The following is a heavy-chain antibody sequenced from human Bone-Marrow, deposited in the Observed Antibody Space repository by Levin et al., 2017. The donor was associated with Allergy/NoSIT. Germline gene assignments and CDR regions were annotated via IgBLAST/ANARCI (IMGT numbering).Heavy chain of an antibody. CDR1: GYSISSGYY. D-gene: IGHD3-10*01. J-gene: IGHJ5*02. Sequence: PGGSLRLSCAVSGYSISSGYYWGWIRQPPGKGLEWIGSIYHSGSTYYNPSLKSRVTISVDTSKNQFSLKLSSVTAADTAVYYCARDTGRLYRHNWFDPWGQGTLVTVSS. CDR2: IYHSGST. V-gene: IGHV4-38-2*02. CDR3: ARDTGRLYRHNWFDP.